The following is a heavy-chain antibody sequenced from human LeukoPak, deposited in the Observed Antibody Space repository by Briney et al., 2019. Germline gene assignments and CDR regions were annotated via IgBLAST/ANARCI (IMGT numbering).Heavy chain of an antibody. CDR2: ISAYNGNT. V-gene: IGHV1-18*01. J-gene: IGHJ4*02. CDR1: GYTFTSYG. D-gene: IGHD4-17*01. CDR3: ARVYTVTTGLPYFDY. Sequence: ASVKVSCKASGYTFTSYGISWVRQAPGQGLEWMGWISAYNGNTNYAQKLQGRVTMTTDTSTSTAYMELRSLRSVNTAVYYCARVYTVTTGLPYFDYWGQGTLVTVSS.